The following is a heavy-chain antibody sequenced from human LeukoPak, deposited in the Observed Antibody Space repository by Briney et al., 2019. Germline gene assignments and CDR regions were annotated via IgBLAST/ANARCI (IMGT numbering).Heavy chain of an antibody. CDR1: GFTFSSFE. Sequence: PGGSLRLSCSASGFTFSSFEMNWVHQAPGKGLEWVSYISTSGGTIYYADSVKGRFTISRDNAKNSLYLQMNSLRAEDTAIYYCAGRPINWVAFDYWGQGTLVTVSS. J-gene: IGHJ4*02. CDR3: AGRPINWVAFDY. V-gene: IGHV3-48*03. CDR2: ISTSGGTI. D-gene: IGHD7-27*01.